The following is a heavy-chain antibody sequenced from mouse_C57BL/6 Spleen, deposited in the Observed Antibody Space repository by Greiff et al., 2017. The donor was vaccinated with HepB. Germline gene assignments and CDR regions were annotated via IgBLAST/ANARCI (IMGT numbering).Heavy chain of an antibody. V-gene: IGHV1-53*01. CDR2: INPSNGGT. CDR1: GYTFTSYW. CDR3: AREGLTGLAWFAY. D-gene: IGHD4-1*01. Sequence: VQLQQSGTELVKPGASVKLSCKASGYTFTSYWMHWVKQRPGQGLEWIGNINPSNGGTNYNEKFKSKATLTVDTSSSTAYMQLSSLTSEDSAVYYCAREGLTGLAWFAYWGQGTLVTVSA. J-gene: IGHJ3*01.